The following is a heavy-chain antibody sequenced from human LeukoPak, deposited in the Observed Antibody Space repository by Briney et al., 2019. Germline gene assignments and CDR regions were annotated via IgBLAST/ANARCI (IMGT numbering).Heavy chain of an antibody. Sequence: GGSLRLSCAASGFTFDDYAMLWVRQAPGKGLEWVSGISWNSGSIGYADSVKGRFTISRDNAKNSLYLQMNSLRAEDTALYYCAKGAPVVVVAAIFDYWGQGTLVTVSS. CDR2: ISWNSGSI. J-gene: IGHJ4*02. CDR1: GFTFDDYA. CDR3: AKGAPVVVVAAIFDY. D-gene: IGHD2-15*01. V-gene: IGHV3-9*01.